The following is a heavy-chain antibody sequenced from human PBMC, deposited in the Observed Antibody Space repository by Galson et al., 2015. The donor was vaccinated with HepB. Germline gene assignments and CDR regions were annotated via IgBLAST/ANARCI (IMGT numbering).Heavy chain of an antibody. Sequence: SLRLSCAASGFTFSSYGMHWVRQAPGKGLEWVAVISYDGSNKYYADSVKGRFTISRDNSKNTLYLQMNSLRAEDTAVYYCAKDPWAFYDFWSGYYYHWGQGTLVTVSS. J-gene: IGHJ4*02. CDR1: GFTFSSYG. CDR2: ISYDGSNK. D-gene: IGHD3-3*01. V-gene: IGHV3-30*18. CDR3: AKDPWAFYDFWSGYYYH.